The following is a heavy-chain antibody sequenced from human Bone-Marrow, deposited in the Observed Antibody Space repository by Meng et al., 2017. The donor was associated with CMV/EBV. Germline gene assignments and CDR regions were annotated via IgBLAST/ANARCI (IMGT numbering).Heavy chain of an antibody. CDR3: AKDGADIVVEPAAMGYYGMDV. J-gene: IGHJ6*02. CDR1: GFIFSKFG. V-gene: IGHV3-30*02. CDR2: IRNDGSNK. Sequence: GESLKISCAASGFIFSKFGMHWVRQAPGKGLEWVAFIRNDGSNKYYADSVKGRFTISRDNSRNTLDLQMNSLRAEDTAVYYCAKDGADIVVEPAAMGYYGMDVWGQGTTVTVSS. D-gene: IGHD2-2*01.